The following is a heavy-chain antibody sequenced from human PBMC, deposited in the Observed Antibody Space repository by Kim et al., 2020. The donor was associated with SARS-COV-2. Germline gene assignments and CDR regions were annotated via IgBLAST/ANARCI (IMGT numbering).Heavy chain of an antibody. V-gene: IGHV1-69*04. J-gene: IGHJ4*02. D-gene: IGHD3-16*02. CDR3: ARENMITFGGVIPTRFDY. Sequence: QGRVTITADKSTSTAYMELSSLRSEDTAVYYCARENMITFGGVIPTRFDYWGQGTLVTVSS.